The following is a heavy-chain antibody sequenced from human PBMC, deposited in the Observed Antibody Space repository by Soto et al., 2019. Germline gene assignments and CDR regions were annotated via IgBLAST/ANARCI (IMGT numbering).Heavy chain of an antibody. V-gene: IGHV4-30-2*01. CDR3: ARVWGGAFDI. CDR1: GGSISSGGYS. CDR2: IYHSGST. D-gene: IGHD3-10*01. J-gene: IGHJ3*02. Sequence: SETLSLTCAVSGGSISSGGYSWSWIRQPPGKGLEWIGYIYHSGSTYYNPSLKSRVTISVDTSKNQFFLKLSSVTAADTAVYYCARVWGGAFDIWGQGTMVTVSS.